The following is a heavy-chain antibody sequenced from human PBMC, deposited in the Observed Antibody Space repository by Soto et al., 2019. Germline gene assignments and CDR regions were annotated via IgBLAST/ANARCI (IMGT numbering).Heavy chain of an antibody. CDR3: ARDRDIVVVPAAMSGGVYYYYYYGMDV. V-gene: IGHV1-46*01. CDR2: INPSGGST. D-gene: IGHD2-2*01. CDR1: GYTFTSYY. Sequence: GASVKVSCKASGYTFTSYYMHWVRQAPGQGLEWMGIINPSGGSTSYAQKFQGRVTMTRDTSTSTVYMELSSLRSEDTAVYYCARDRDIVVVPAAMSGGVYYYYYYGMDVWGQGTTVTVSS. J-gene: IGHJ6*02.